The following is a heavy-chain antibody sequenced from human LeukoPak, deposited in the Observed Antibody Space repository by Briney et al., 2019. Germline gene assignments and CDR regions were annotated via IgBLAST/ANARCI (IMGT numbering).Heavy chain of an antibody. CDR3: ARDYGSGSYEAWFDP. CDR1: GYTFTSYA. Sequence: ASVKVSCKASGYTFTSYAMNWVRQAPGQGLEWMGWSNTNTGNPTYAQGFTGRFVFSLDTSVSTAYLQICSLKAEDTAVYYCARDYGSGSYEAWFDPWGQGTLVTVSS. J-gene: IGHJ5*02. D-gene: IGHD3-10*01. V-gene: IGHV7-4-1*01. CDR2: SNTNTGNP.